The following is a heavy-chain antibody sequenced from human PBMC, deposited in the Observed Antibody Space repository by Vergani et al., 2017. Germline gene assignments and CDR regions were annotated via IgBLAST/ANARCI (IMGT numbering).Heavy chain of an antibody. CDR1: GFTFRDHT. CDR2: FSSSGDTI. Sequence: VQLVESGGGLVQPGGSLRLSCAASGFTFRDHTLSWLRQAPGKGLAWVSFFSSSGDTILYADSVRGRFTISRDNAKSSLYLQMNSLRTEDTALYYCVGHVYGSGKYWGQGILVTVSS. CDR3: VGHVYGSGKY. J-gene: IGHJ4*02. D-gene: IGHD3-10*01. V-gene: IGHV3-11*04.